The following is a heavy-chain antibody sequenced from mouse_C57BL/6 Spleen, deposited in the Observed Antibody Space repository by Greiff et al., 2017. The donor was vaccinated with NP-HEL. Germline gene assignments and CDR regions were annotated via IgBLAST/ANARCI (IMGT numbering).Heavy chain of an antibody. J-gene: IGHJ1*03. CDR3: ARSGDSPGYFDV. CDR1: GYTFTSYW. Sequence: QVQLQQPGAELVMPGASVKLSCKASGYTFTSYWMHWVKQRPGQGLEWIGEIDPSDSYTNYNQKFKGKSTLTVDKSSSTAYMQLSSLTSEDSAVYYCARSGDSPGYFDVWGTGTTVTVSS. V-gene: IGHV1-69*01. D-gene: IGHD3-1*01. CDR2: IDPSDSYT.